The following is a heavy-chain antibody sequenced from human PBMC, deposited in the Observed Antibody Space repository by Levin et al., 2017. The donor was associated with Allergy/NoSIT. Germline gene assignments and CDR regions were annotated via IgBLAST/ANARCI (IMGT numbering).Heavy chain of an antibody. V-gene: IGHV3-23*01. CDR2: ISASRTST. Sequence: KGLEWVSTISASRTSTYYADSVKGRFTISRDNSKNTLYLEMNSLRAEDTAVYYCAKDPTVVGAYYFDYWGQGTLVTVSS. D-gene: IGHD1-26*01. CDR3: AKDPTVVGAYYFDY. J-gene: IGHJ4*02.